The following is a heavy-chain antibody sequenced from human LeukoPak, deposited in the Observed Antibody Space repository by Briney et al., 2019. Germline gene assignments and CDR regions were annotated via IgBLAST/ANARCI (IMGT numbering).Heavy chain of an antibody. D-gene: IGHD6-13*01. V-gene: IGHV1-2*06. CDR1: GYTFTDYY. Sequence: ASVKVSCKASGYTFTDYYLHCVRQAPGQGLEWMGRINPNSGGTNYAQKFKGRVTMTRDTSISTAYMELNRLRSDDTAIYYCARDSRAAAAGINWFDPWGQGTLVTVSS. CDR3: ARDSRAAAAGINWFDP. J-gene: IGHJ5*02. CDR2: INPNSGGT.